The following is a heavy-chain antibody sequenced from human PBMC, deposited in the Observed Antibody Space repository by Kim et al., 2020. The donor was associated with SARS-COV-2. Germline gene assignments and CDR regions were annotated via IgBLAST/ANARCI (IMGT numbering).Heavy chain of an antibody. CDR3: ARDRDPKSYYYDSSGYPPGY. CDR1: GFTFSSYS. D-gene: IGHD3-22*01. V-gene: IGHV3-21*01. Sequence: GGSLRLYCAASGFTFSSYSMNWVRQAPGKGLEWVSSISSSSSYIYYADSVKGRFTISRDNAKNSLYLQMNSLRAEDTAVYYCARDRDPKSYYYDSSGYPPGYWGQGTLVTVSS. CDR2: ISSSSSYI. J-gene: IGHJ4*02.